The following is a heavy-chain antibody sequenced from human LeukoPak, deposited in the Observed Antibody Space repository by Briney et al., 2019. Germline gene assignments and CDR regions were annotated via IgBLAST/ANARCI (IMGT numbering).Heavy chain of an antibody. V-gene: IGHV4-31*03. Sequence: PSGTLSLTCTVSGVSISSGDHNWSWIRQHPGTGLEWIGYISYTGSPDYNPSLRSRLTISLDTSQNQFSLRLSSVTAADTAVYYCARLDYGDYEAFDIWGQGTMVTVSS. CDR2: ISYTGSP. D-gene: IGHD4-17*01. CDR1: GVSISSGDHN. J-gene: IGHJ3*02. CDR3: ARLDYGDYEAFDI.